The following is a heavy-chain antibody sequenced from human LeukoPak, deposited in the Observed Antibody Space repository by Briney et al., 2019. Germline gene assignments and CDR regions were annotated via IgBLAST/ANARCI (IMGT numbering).Heavy chain of an antibody. CDR1: GGSFSGYY. Sequence: SETLSLTCAVYGGSFSGYYWSWIRQPPGKGLELIGEINHSESTNYNPSLKSRVTISVDTSKNQFSLKLSSVTAADTAVYYCARGDSSSSWCLDYWGQGTLVTVSS. J-gene: IGHJ4*02. D-gene: IGHD6-6*01. CDR3: ARGDSSSSWCLDY. V-gene: IGHV4-34*01. CDR2: INHSEST.